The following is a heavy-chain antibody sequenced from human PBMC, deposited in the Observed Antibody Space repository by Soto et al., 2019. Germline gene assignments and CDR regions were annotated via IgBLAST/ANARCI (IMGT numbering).Heavy chain of an antibody. CDR2: ISYDGSNK. CDR1: GFTFSSYA. Sequence: PGGSLRLSCAASGFTFSSYAMHWVRQAPGKGLEWVAVISYDGSNKYYADSVKGRFTISRDNSKNTLYLQMNSLRAEDTAVYYCARGIVVVVITVGDAFDIWGQGTMVT. D-gene: IGHD3-22*01. V-gene: IGHV3-30-3*01. J-gene: IGHJ3*02. CDR3: ARGIVVVVITVGDAFDI.